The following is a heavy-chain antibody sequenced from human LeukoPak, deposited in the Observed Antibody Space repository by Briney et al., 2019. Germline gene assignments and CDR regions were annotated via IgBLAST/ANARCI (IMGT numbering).Heavy chain of an antibody. D-gene: IGHD4-17*01. V-gene: IGHV1-46*01. Sequence: GASVKVSCKASGYTFTSYYMHWLRQAPRQRLEWMGMINPSSGSTGYAQKYQGRVTMTRDMSTSTVYMELSRLRSEDTAVYYCPRDGPAHTVTTFGAFHIWGQGTMVTVSS. J-gene: IGHJ3*02. CDR2: INPSSGST. CDR1: GYTFTSYY. CDR3: PRDGPAHTVTTFGAFHI.